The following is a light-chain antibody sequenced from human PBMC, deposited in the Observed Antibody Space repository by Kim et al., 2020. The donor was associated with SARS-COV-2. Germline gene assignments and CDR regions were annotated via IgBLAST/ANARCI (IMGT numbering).Light chain of an antibody. CDR2: GKN. CDR1: SLRSYY. V-gene: IGLV3-19*01. Sequence: SSELTQDPAVSVALGQTVRITCQGDSLRSYYASWYQQKPGQAPVLVIYGKNNRPSGIPDRFSGSSSGNTASLTITGAQAEDEADYYCNSRGSSGNQYVFG. CDR3: NSRGSSGNQYV. J-gene: IGLJ1*01.